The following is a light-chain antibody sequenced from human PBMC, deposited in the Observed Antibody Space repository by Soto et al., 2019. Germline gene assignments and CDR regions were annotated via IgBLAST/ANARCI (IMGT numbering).Light chain of an antibody. CDR1: QGISNY. Sequence: DIQMTQSPSAMSASVGDRVTITCRASQGISNYLAWFQQKPGKVPKRLIYAASTLQSGVPSRFRGGGCGTKFTLTISSLQPEDFAIFYCLQHNSYPLILGGGTKVDIK. J-gene: IGKJ4*01. CDR2: AAS. CDR3: LQHNSYPLI. V-gene: IGKV1-17*03.